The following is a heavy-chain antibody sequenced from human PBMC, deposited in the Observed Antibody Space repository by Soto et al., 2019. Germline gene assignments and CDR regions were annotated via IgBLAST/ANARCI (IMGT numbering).Heavy chain of an antibody. D-gene: IGHD4-4*01. Sequence: QVQVVQSGAEVKKPGASVKVSCKVSGYTLTDLAMHWVRQAPGKGLEWVGGFDPEDGETIYAQKFQGRVTMTEDTSTDTAYMELSSLRSEDTAVYYCATRGPRWLQSPLDYWGQGTLVTVSS. CDR2: FDPEDGET. V-gene: IGHV1-24*01. CDR1: GYTLTDLA. J-gene: IGHJ4*02. CDR3: ATRGPRWLQSPLDY.